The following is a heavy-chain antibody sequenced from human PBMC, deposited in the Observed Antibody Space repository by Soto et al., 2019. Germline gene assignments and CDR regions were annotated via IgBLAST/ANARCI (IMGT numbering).Heavy chain of an antibody. V-gene: IGHV4-59*08. CDR2: IDSREIT. J-gene: IGHJ4*02. Sequence: SETLSLTCTVSGGSISSFFWSWIRQTPGQGLEWIRYIDSREITNYNPSIKSRDNITKDTSDKYFLLKLSSVSAADTAVYYCARGYTSGWYYFDHWGQGTLVTVS. D-gene: IGHD6-19*01. CDR3: ARGYTSGWYYFDH. CDR1: GGSISSFF.